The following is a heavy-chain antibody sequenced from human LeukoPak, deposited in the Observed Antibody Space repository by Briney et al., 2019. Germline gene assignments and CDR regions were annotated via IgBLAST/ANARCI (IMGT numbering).Heavy chain of an antibody. CDR1: GGTFSSYA. CDR3: ARVRGGVMVRGVIMGAMDV. Sequence: SVKVSCKASGGTFSSYAISWVRQAPGQGLEWMGGIIPIFGTANYAQKFQGRVTITADESTSTAYMELSSLRSEDTAVYYCARVRGGVMVRGVIMGAMDVWGKGTTVTISS. J-gene: IGHJ6*03. D-gene: IGHD3-10*01. V-gene: IGHV1-69*13. CDR2: IIPIFGTA.